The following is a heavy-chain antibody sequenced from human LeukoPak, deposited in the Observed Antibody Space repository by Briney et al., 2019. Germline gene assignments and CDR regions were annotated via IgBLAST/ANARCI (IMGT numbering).Heavy chain of an antibody. CDR2: ISGSGGST. CDR1: GGSFSGYY. Sequence: PSETLSLTCAVYGGSFSGYYWSWIRQPPGKGLEWVSAISGSGGSTYYADSVKGRFTISRDNSKNTLYLQMNSLRAEDTAVYYCAKDLTYGVDDAFDIWGQGTMVTVSS. D-gene: IGHD4-17*01. J-gene: IGHJ3*02. CDR3: AKDLTYGVDDAFDI. V-gene: IGHV3-23*01.